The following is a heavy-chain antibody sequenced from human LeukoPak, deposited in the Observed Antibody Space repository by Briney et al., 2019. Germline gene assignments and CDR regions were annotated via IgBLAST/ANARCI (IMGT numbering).Heavy chain of an antibody. D-gene: IGHD5-12*01. Sequence: GGSLRLSCAASGFTFSSYSRNWVRQAPGKGLEWVSLISSYIYYADSVKCRFTISRDNAKNSLYLQINSLRVEDTAVYYCARCVTGYSGYDLDYWGQGTLVTVSS. CDR2: ISSYI. V-gene: IGHV3-21*01. CDR1: GFTFSSYS. J-gene: IGHJ4*02. CDR3: ARCVTGYSGYDLDY.